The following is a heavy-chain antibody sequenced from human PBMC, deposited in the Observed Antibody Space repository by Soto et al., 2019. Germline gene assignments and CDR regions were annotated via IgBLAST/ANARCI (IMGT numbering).Heavy chain of an antibody. Sequence: SVKVSCKASGGTFSTYGMNWVRLAPGQGLEWMGGIIPKFGTTNYAQKFQGRVTITADESTNTAYMELNYLRSEDTAVYFCARELDPYYGGNSISIDYWGQGTLVTVSA. D-gene: IGHD4-17*01. CDR1: GGTFSTYG. CDR2: IIPKFGTT. V-gene: IGHV1-69*13. J-gene: IGHJ4*02. CDR3: ARELDPYYGGNSISIDY.